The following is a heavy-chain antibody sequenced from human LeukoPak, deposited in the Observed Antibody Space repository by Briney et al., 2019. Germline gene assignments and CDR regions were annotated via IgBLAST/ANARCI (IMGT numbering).Heavy chain of an antibody. V-gene: IGHV3-74*01. CDR1: GFTFNNYA. CDR2: LGYDGRGT. D-gene: IGHD1-20*01. J-gene: IGHJ4*01. CDR3: ARDGFVSPVTAYLDY. Sequence: GGSLRLSCAASGFTFNNYAMHWVRQAPGKGLEWVSRLGYDGRGTNYADSVKGRFTISRDNAKNILYLQMNSLRADDTALYYCARDGFVSPVTAYLDYWGQGTLVTVSS.